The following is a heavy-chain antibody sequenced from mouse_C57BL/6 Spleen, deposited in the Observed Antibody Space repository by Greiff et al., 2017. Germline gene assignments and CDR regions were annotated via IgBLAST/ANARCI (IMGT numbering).Heavy chain of an antibody. V-gene: IGHV1-82*01. Sequence: QVQLQQSGPELVKPGASVKISCKASGYAFSSSWMNWVKQRPGKGLEWIGRIYPGDGDTNYNGKFKGKATLTADKSSSTAYMQLSSLTSEDSAVYFCARSPNYYGSSYFDYWGQGTTRAVYS. J-gene: IGHJ2*01. CDR3: ARSPNYYGSSYFDY. D-gene: IGHD1-1*01. CDR1: GYAFSSSW. CDR2: IYPGDGDT.